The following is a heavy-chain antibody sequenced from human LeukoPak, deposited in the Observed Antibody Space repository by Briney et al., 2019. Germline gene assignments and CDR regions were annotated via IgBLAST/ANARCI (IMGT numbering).Heavy chain of an antibody. J-gene: IGHJ4*02. D-gene: IGHD6-19*01. V-gene: IGHV3-7*03. CDR2: IKQDGSDR. CDR3: VRNLAVAGTCFDS. Sequence: GGSLRLSCAASGFTFRSYWMSWVRQAPGTGLEWVANIKQDGSDRNYVTSVRGRFTISRDNAESSLYLQMNSLRAEDTALYYCVRNLAVAGTCFDSWGQGTLVTVSS. CDR1: GFTFRSYW.